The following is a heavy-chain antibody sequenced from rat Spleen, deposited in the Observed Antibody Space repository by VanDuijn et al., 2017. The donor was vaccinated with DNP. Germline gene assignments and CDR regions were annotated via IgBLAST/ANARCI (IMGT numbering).Heavy chain of an antibody. CDR1: GFSLTSYN. V-gene: IGHV2-41*01. Sequence: QVQLKESGPGLVQPSQTLSLTCTVAGFSLTSYNVHWVRQPPGKGLEWMGVIWNTGGTRYNSALKSRLSISKDTSKSQVFLKMNSLQTEDTATYYCARDRTGMDYWGQGVMVTVSS. D-gene: IGHD5-1*01. CDR2: IWNTGGT. CDR3: ARDRTGMDY. J-gene: IGHJ2*01.